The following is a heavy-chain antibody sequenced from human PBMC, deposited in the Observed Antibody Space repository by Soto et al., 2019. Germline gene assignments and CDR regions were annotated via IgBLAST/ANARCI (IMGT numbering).Heavy chain of an antibody. V-gene: IGHV4-39*01. D-gene: IGHD1-1*01. Sequence: PSETLSLTCTVSADSSTISNSYWGWLRQPPGKGLQWIGSSSYNGGTFYNPSLKGRVAISVDTSKKQSSLQVTSVTAADTAVYYWARHRIEVVWRGFDFWGQGSPVTVSS. CDR3: ARHRIEVVWRGFDF. CDR1: ADSSTISNSY. CDR2: SSYNGGT. J-gene: IGHJ4*02.